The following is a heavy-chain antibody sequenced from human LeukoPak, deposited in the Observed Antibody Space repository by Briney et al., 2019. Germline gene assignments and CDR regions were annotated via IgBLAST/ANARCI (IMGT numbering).Heavy chain of an antibody. V-gene: IGHV4-30-4*01. CDR1: GGSISSSDYY. CDR2: IYYSGST. D-gene: IGHD2-15*01. Sequence: TSSQTLSLTCTVSGGSISSSDYYWSWIRQPPGKGLEWIGYIYYSGSTYSNPSLKSRVTISIDPSKNQFLLKLSSVTAADTAVYYCARDRYECSSGICSPYNWFDPWGQGTLVTVSS. J-gene: IGHJ5*02. CDR3: ARDRYECSSGICSPYNWFDP.